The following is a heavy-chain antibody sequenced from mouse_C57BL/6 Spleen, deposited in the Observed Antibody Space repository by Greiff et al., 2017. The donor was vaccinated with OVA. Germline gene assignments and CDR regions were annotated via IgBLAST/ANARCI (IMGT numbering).Heavy chain of an antibody. J-gene: IGHJ4*01. CDR2: ISSGSSTI. D-gene: IGHD1-1*01. CDR1: GFTFSDYG. CDR3: TPLPTVVPRGY. Sequence: EVKVVESGGGLVKPGGSLKLSCAASGFTFSDYGMHWVRQAPEKGLEWVAYISSGSSTIYYADTVKGRFTISRDNAKNTLFLQMTSLRAEDTAMYYCTPLPTVVPRGYWGQGTSVTVSS. V-gene: IGHV5-17*01.